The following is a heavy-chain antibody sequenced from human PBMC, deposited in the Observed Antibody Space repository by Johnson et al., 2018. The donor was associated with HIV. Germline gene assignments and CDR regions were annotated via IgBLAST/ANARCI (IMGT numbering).Heavy chain of an antibody. J-gene: IGHJ3*02. V-gene: IGHV3-30*04. CDR2: ISYDGSNK. Sequence: QVQLVESGGGVVQPGRSLRLSCAASGFTFSSYAMHWVRQAPGKGLEWVAVISYDGSNKYYADSVKGRFTISRDNSKNTLYLQMNSLRAEDTAVYYCARECSSTRWTYGFDIWGQGTMVTVSS. CDR1: GFTFSSYA. D-gene: IGHD6-13*01. CDR3: ARECSSTRWTYGFDI.